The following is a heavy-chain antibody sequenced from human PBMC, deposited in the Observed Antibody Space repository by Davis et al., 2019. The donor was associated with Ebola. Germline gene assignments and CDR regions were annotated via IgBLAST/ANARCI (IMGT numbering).Heavy chain of an antibody. Sequence: ASVKVSCKASGYTFTGYYIHWVRQASGQGLEWVGWINPSSGDTNYAQNFQGRVTMTTDTSTSTAYMELRSLRSDDTAVYYCARFEYSYGLFFWFDPWGQGTLVTVSS. D-gene: IGHD5-18*01. CDR1: GYTFTGYY. CDR3: ARFEYSYGLFFWFDP. V-gene: IGHV1-2*02. J-gene: IGHJ5*02. CDR2: INPSSGDT.